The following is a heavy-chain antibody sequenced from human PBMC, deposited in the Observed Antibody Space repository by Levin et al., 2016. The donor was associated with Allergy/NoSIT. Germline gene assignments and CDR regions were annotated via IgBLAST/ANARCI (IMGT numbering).Heavy chain of an antibody. CDR2: MNPNSGNT. Sequence: ASVKVSCKASGYTFTSYDINWVRQATGQGLEWMGWMNPNSGNTGYAQKFQGRVTMTRNTSISTAYMELSSLRSEDTAVYYCARKIYPYYYYYYGMDVWGQGTTVTVSS. CDR1: GYTFTSYD. V-gene: IGHV1-8*01. CDR3: ARKIYPYYYYYYGMDV. J-gene: IGHJ6*02. D-gene: IGHD5/OR15-5a*01.